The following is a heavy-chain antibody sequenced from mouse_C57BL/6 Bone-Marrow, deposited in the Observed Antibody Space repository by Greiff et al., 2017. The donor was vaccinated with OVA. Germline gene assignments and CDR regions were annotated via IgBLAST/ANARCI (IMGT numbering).Heavy chain of an antibody. J-gene: IGHJ3*01. D-gene: IGHD2-3*01. CDR3: ARDDGNWFAC. CDR2: INPSSGYT. V-gene: IGHV1-4*01. CDR1: GYTFTSYT. Sequence: VKLKQSGAELARPGASVKMSCKASGYTFTSYTMHWVKQRPGQGLEWIGYINPSSGYTKYNQKFKDKATLTADKSSSTAYMQLSSLTSEDSAVYYCARDDGNWFACGGQGTLVTVYA.